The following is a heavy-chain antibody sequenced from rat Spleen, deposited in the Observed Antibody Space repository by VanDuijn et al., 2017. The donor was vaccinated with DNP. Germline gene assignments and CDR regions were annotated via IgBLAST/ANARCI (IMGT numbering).Heavy chain of an antibody. V-gene: IGHV5-31*01. D-gene: IGHD4-3*01. CDR2: IGTDDTNT. CDR3: VRWNSGHFDY. Sequence: EVQLVESGGDLVQPGRSLKLFCAASGFTFNNYWMTWIRQVPGKGLEWVASIGTDDTNTDFRDSVKDRFTISRDNAKSTLYLQMNSLRSEDMATYYCVRWNSGHFDYWGQGVMVTVSS. CDR1: GFTFNNYW. J-gene: IGHJ2*01.